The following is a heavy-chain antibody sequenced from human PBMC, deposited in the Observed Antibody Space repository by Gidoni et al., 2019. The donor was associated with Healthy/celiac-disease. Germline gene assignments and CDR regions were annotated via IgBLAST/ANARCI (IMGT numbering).Heavy chain of an antibody. CDR1: HGSISSGDYF. CDR2: IYYSGST. D-gene: IGHD3-22*01. CDR3: ARTSGYYPDY. Sequence: QVQLQDSGPGLVKPYQTLSLTCPFYHGSISSGDYFWSWIRQPPGKGLEWIGYIYYSGSTYYNPSLKSRVTISVDTSKNQFSLKLSSVTAADTAVYYCARTSGYYPDYWGQGTLVTVSS. J-gene: IGHJ4*02. V-gene: IGHV4-30-4*01.